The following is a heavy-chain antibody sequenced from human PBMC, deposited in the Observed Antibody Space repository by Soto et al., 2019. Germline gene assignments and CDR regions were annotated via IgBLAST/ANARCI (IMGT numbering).Heavy chain of an antibody. D-gene: IGHD2-15*01. J-gene: IGHJ4*02. CDR1: GFTFDDYT. CDR3: AKGFGGYCSGGSCYPLSLDFDY. Sequence: EVQLVESGGVVVQPGGSLRLSCAASGFTFDDYTMHWVRQAPGKGLEWVSLISWDGGSTYYADSVKGRFTISRDNSKNSLYLQMNSLRTEDTALYYCAKGFGGYCSGGSCYPLSLDFDYWGQGTLVTVSS. CDR2: ISWDGGST. V-gene: IGHV3-43*01.